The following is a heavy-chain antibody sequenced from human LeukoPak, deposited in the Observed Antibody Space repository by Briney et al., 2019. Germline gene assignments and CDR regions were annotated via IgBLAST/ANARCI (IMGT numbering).Heavy chain of an antibody. Sequence: SVQVSCKASGGTFSSYAISWVRQAPGQGLEWMGGIIPIFGTANYAQKFQGRVTITADESTSTAYMELSSLRSEDTAVYYCARGFGGSSSDWYFDLWGRGTLVTVSS. J-gene: IGHJ2*01. CDR2: IIPIFGTA. D-gene: IGHD6-6*01. V-gene: IGHV1-69*13. CDR1: GGTFSSYA. CDR3: ARGFGGSSSDWYFDL.